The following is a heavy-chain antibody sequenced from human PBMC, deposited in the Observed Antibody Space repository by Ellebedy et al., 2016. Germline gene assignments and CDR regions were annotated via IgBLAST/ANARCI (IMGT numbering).Heavy chain of an antibody. V-gene: IGHV3-48*04. D-gene: IGHD3-10*01. J-gene: IGHJ4*02. Sequence: GESLKISXAASGFMFSSYSMSWVRQAPGKGLEWVSYISSNSRTIYYADSVKGRFTFSRDNAENSLSLQMNSLRAEDTAVYYCARGFYASGGLLDYWGQGTLVTVSS. CDR2: ISSNSRTI. CDR1: GFMFSSYS. CDR3: ARGFYASGGLLDY.